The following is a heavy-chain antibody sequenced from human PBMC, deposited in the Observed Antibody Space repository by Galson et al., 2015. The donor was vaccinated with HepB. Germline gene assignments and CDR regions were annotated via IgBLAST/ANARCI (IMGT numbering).Heavy chain of an antibody. Sequence: LRLSCAASEFTFSDYAMSWVRQAPGKGLEWVSDIIKNGVSTFYADYVKGRFTISRDNSKNTLYLQMNSLRAEDTAVYYCAKRRGGVIANWCFDVWGRGTLVTVSS. CDR2: IIKNGVST. CDR3: AKRRGGVIANWCFDV. V-gene: IGHV3-23*01. CDR1: EFTFSDYA. D-gene: IGHD2-21*01. J-gene: IGHJ2*01.